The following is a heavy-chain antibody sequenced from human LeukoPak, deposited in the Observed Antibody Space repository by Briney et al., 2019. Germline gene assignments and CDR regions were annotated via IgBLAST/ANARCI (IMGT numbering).Heavy chain of an antibody. V-gene: IGHV4-59*01. Sequence: SETLSLTRTVSGGSISSYYWSWIRQPPGKGLEWIGYIYYSGSTNYNPSLKSRVTISVDTSKNQFSLKLSSVTAADTAVYYCASSLRLAVGGPPPYFDYWGQGTLVTVSS. CDR2: IYYSGST. D-gene: IGHD3-16*01. J-gene: IGHJ4*02. CDR3: ASSLRLAVGGPPPYFDY. CDR1: GGSISSYY.